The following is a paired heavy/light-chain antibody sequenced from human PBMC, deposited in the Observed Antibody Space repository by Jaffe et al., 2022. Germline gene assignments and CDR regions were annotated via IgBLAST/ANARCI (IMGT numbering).Heavy chain of an antibody. CDR1: GYTFTSYD. J-gene: IGHJ4*02. CDR3: ARRGTLNEMDY. CDR2: ISVYNDNR. V-gene: IGHV1-18*01. D-gene: IGHD3-16*01. Sequence: QVQLVQSGAEVKKPGASVKVSCKASGYTFTSYDISWVRQAPGQGLEWMGWISVYNDNRNYTQRLQGRVTMTTDTSTSTACMELRSLRSDDTAVYYCARRGTLNEMDYWGQGTLVTVSS.
Light chain of an antibody. Sequence: DIVMTQSPLSLPVTPGEPASISCRSSQSLLHSDGYNYLSWYLQKPGQSPQLLIYLGSNRASGVPDRFSGSGSGTDFTLKISRVEAEDVGVYYCMQALQTPLTFGGGTKVEIK. V-gene: IGKV2-28*01. CDR3: MQALQTPLT. CDR1: QSLLHSDGYNY. J-gene: IGKJ4*01. CDR2: LGS.